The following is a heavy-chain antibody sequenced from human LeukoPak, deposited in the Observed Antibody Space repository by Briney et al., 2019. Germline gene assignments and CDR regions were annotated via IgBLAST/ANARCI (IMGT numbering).Heavy chain of an antibody. V-gene: IGHV1-46*01. CDR2: INPSGGST. D-gene: IGHD4-17*01. CDR3: ARTTVTDYYYYGMDV. CDR1: GYTFTSYY. J-gene: IGHJ6*02. Sequence: RASVKVSCKASGYTFTSYYMHWVRQAPGQGLEWMGIINPSGGSTSYAQKFQGRVTMTRDTSTSTVYMGLGSLRSEDTAVYYCARTTVTDYYYYGMDVWGQGTTVTVSS.